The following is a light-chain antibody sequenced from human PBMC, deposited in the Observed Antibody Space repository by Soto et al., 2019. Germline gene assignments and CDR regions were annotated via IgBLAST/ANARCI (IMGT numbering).Light chain of an antibody. Sequence: QLVLTQSPSASASLGASVKLTCTLSSGHSNYDIAWHQQQPEKGPRYLMKINSDGTHTKGDGVPDRFSGSASGAERVLTISSLQFEDEADYYCQTWGTVVFGGGTKLTVL. CDR2: INSDGTH. J-gene: IGLJ2*01. CDR1: SGHSNYD. V-gene: IGLV4-69*02. CDR3: QTWGTVV.